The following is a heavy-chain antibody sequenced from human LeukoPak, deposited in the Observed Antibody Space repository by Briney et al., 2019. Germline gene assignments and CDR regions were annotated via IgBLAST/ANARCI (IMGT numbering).Heavy chain of an antibody. CDR3: ARGFNRYYYDSSGYYWD. Sequence: ASVKVSCKASGYTFTGYYMHWVRQAPGQGLEWMGRINPNSGGTNYAQKFQGRVTMTRNTSISTAYMELSSLRSEDTAVYYCARGFNRYYYDSSGYYWDWGQGTLVTVSS. J-gene: IGHJ4*02. CDR1: GYTFTGYY. D-gene: IGHD3-22*01. V-gene: IGHV1-2*06. CDR2: INPNSGGT.